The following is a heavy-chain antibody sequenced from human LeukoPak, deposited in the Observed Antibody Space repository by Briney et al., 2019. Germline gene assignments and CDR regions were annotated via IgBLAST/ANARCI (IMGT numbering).Heavy chain of an antibody. CDR2: ISSSSSYI. CDR3: APTPVSSSFYFDY. CDR1: GFTFSSYS. J-gene: IGHJ4*02. Sequence: GGSLRLSCAASGFTFSSYSMNWVRQAPGKGLEWVSSISSSSSYIYYADSVKGRFTISRDNTKNSLYLQMNSLRAEDTAVYYCAPTPVSSSFYFDYWGQGTLVTVSS. V-gene: IGHV3-21*01. D-gene: IGHD2-15*01.